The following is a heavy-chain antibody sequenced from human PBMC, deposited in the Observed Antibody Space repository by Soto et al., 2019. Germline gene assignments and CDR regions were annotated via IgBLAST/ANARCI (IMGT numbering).Heavy chain of an antibody. Sequence: GGVHRLSYAAAGGNFIGFGVRRVRPAPGKGLEWVAFISHDGNNTYYADSVKGRFTISRDNAKNTLYLQMNSLRAEDTAVYYCARDGRYCSGGSCYHTPFDYWGQGTLVTVSS. CDR2: ISHDGNNT. CDR3: ARDGRYCSGGSCYHTPFDY. J-gene: IGHJ4*02. V-gene: IGHV3-30-3*01. CDR1: GGNFIGFG. D-gene: IGHD2-15*01.